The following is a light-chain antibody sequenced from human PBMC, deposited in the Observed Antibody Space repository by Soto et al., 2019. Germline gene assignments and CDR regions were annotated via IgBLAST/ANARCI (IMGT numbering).Light chain of an antibody. CDR1: SSDVGSYNL. CDR2: EVS. CDR3: CSYAGSTTHVV. J-gene: IGLJ2*01. V-gene: IGLV2-23*02. Sequence: QSALTQPASVSGSPGQSITISCTGTSSDVGSYNLVSWYQQYPGKAPKFIIYEVSKRPSGVSNRFSGYKSGNTASLTISGLQAEDEADYYCCSYAGSTTHVVFGGGTKLTVL.